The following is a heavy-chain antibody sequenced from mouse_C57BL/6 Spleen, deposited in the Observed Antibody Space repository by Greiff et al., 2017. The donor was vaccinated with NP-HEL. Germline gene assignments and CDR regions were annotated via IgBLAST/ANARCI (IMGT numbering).Heavy chain of an antibody. CDR3: ARPGYDGYPAWFAY. V-gene: IGHV5-17*01. Sequence: EVQVVESGGGLVKPGGSLKLSCAASGFTFSDYGMHWVRQAPEKGLEWVAYISSGSSTIYYADTVKGRFTISRDNAKNTLFLQMTSLRSEDTAMYYCARPGYDGYPAWFAYWGQGTLVTVSA. CDR1: GFTFSDYG. CDR2: ISSGSSTI. J-gene: IGHJ3*01. D-gene: IGHD2-3*01.